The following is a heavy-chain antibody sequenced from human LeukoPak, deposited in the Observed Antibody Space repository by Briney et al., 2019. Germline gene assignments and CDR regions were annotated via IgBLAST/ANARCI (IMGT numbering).Heavy chain of an antibody. J-gene: IGHJ4*02. CDR3: ARDPGGVGATTYFDY. V-gene: IGHV1-18*01. D-gene: IGHD1-26*01. Sequence: ASVKVSCKASGYTFTSYGISWVRQAPGQGLEWMGWISAYNGNTNYAQKLQGRVTMTTDTSTSTAYMELRSLRSDDTAVYYCARDPGGVGATTYFDYWGQGTLVTVSS. CDR1: GYTFTSYG. CDR2: ISAYNGNT.